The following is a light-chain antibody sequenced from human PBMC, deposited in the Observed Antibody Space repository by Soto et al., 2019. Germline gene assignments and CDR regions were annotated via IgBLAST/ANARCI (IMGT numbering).Light chain of an antibody. J-gene: IGLJ3*02. Sequence: QYALTQPASVSGSPGQSITISCTGTSSDVGSYNYVSWYQQHPAKAPKLMIYDVSNRPSGVSNRFSGSKSGNTASLTISGLQSEDDADYYCSSYTTSSTRVFGGGTKVTVL. V-gene: IGLV2-14*01. CDR2: DVS. CDR3: SSYTTSSTRV. CDR1: SSDVGSYNY.